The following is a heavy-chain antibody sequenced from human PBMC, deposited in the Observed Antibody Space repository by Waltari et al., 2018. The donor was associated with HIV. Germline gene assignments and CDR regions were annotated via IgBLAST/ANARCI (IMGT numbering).Heavy chain of an antibody. D-gene: IGHD2-2*01. J-gene: IGHJ6*02. CDR1: GYSISSGYY. Sequence: QVQLQESGPGLVKPSETLSLTCAVSGYSISSGYYWGWIRQPPWKGLAWIGSIYHSGSTYYNPSLKSRVTISVDTSKNQFSLKLSSVTAADTAVYYCARGVPAAHYYYYYGMDVWGQGTTVTVSS. V-gene: IGHV4-38-2*01. CDR3: ARGVPAAHYYYYYGMDV. CDR2: IYHSGST.